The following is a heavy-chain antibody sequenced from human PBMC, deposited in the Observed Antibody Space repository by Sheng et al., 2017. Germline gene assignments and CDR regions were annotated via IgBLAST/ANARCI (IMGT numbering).Heavy chain of an antibody. V-gene: IGHV3-30*02. CDR2: IRYDGSNK. Sequence: QVQLVESGGGVVQPGGSLRLSCAASGFTFSSYGMHWVRQAPGKGLEWVAFIRYDGSNKYYADSVKGRFTISRDNSKNTLYLQMNSLRAEDTAVYYCARAIDYYDSSGLGYWGQGTLVTVSS. CDR3: ARAIDYYDSSGLGY. CDR1: GFTFSSYG. J-gene: IGHJ4*02. D-gene: IGHD3-22*01.